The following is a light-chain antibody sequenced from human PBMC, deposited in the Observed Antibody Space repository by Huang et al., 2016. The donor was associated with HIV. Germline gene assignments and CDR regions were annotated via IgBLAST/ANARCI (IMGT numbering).Light chain of an antibody. J-gene: IGKJ2*01. V-gene: IGKV1-5*03. CDR2: KAS. CDR1: QSVTIW. CDR3: QQYSRSAT. Sequence: DIQMTQSPSTLYASVGDRVTITCRASQSVTIWLAWYQQKPGKAPKLLIYKASTLESGVPSRFSGSGSGTEFTLTIGSLQPDYFATYYCQQYSRSATFGQGTKLEIK.